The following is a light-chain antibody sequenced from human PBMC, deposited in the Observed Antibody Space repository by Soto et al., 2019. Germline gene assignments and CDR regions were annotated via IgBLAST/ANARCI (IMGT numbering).Light chain of an antibody. Sequence: DIQMTQSPSTPSASVGDRVTITCRASETINNWLAWYQQKPGKAPKLLIYKASTLEGGVPSRFSGSGSGTEFTLTISSLQPDDFATYYCQQYDKFSHTFGQGTKVDIK. CDR2: KAS. CDR3: QQYDKFSHT. CDR1: ETINNW. V-gene: IGKV1-5*03. J-gene: IGKJ1*01.